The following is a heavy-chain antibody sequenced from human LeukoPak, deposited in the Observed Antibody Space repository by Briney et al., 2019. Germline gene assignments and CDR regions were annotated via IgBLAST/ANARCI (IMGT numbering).Heavy chain of an antibody. CDR1: GGTFSSYA. CDR3: ARAGIGDYGQFYYFNY. CDR2: IIPILGIA. Sequence: ASVKVSCEASGGTFSSYAISWVRQAPGQGLEWIGRIIPILGIANYAQKSQGRVTITADKSTSTAYMELSSLRSEDTAVYYGARAGIGDYGQFYYFNYWGQGTLVTVSS. J-gene: IGHJ4*02. V-gene: IGHV1-69*04. D-gene: IGHD4-17*01.